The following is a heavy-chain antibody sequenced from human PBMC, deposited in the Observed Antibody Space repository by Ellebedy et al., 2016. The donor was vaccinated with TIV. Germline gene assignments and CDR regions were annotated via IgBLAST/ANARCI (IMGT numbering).Heavy chain of an antibody. D-gene: IGHD3-10*01. CDR2: IGTAGGT. Sequence: GESLKISXAASGFTFSSYDMHWVRQATGKGLEWVSAIGTAGGTYYPGSVKGRFTISRENAKNSLYLQMNSLRAGDTAVYYCARVLITMVRGVRTPYGMDVWGQGTTVTVSS. V-gene: IGHV3-13*01. J-gene: IGHJ6*02. CDR3: ARVLITMVRGVRTPYGMDV. CDR1: GFTFSSYD.